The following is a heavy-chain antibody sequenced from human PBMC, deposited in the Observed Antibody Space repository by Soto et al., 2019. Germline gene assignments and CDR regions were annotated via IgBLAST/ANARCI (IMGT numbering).Heavy chain of an antibody. CDR3: ARCPPDIAAAGPDYYYYGMDV. Sequence: GGSLRLSCAASGFTFSSYEMNWVRQAPGKGLEWASYISSSGSTIYYADSVKGRFTISRDNAKNSLYLQMNSLRAEDTAVYYCARCPPDIAAAGPDYYYYGMDVWGQGTTVTVSS. J-gene: IGHJ6*02. CDR2: ISSSGSTI. D-gene: IGHD6-13*01. V-gene: IGHV3-48*03. CDR1: GFTFSSYE.